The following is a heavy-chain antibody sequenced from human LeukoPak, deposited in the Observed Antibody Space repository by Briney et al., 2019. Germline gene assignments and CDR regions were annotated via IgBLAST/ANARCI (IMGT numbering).Heavy chain of an antibody. CDR3: ARVGDYGGFDY. CDR2: IYYSGST. J-gene: IGHJ4*02. D-gene: IGHD4-23*01. V-gene: IGHV4-30-4*01. Sequence: PSQTLSLTCTVSGGSISSGDYYWSWIRQPPGKGLEWTGYIYYSGSTYYNPSLKSRVTISVDTSKNQFSLKPSSVTAADTAVYYCARVGDYGGFDYWGQGTLVTVSS. CDR1: GGSISSGDYY.